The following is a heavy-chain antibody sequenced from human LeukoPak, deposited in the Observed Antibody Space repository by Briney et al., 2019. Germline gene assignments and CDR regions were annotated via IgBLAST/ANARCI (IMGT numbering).Heavy chain of an antibody. D-gene: IGHD3-9*01. J-gene: IGHJ4*02. V-gene: IGHV3-48*03. CDR2: ISSSGSTI. CDR1: GFTFSSYE. CDR3: ARESIYDILTGFDY. Sequence: PGGSLRLSCAASGFTFSSYEMNWVRQAPGKGLEWVSYISSSGSTIYYADSVKGRFTISRDNAKNSLYLQMNSLRAEDTAVYYCARESIYDILTGFDYWGQGTLVTVSP.